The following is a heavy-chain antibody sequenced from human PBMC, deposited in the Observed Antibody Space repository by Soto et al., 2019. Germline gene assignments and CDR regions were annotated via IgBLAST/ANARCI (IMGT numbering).Heavy chain of an antibody. CDR3: ARYSYSSGPQDS. CDR1: GFTFSSYS. V-gene: IGHV3-21*04. Sequence: GGSLRLSCAASGFTFSSYSMNWVRQAPGKGLEWVSSISSSSSYIYYADSVKGRFTISRDNAKNSLYLQMNSLRAGDTAVYYCARYSYSSGPQDSWGQGTLVTVSS. D-gene: IGHD6-19*01. CDR2: ISSSSSYI. J-gene: IGHJ4*02.